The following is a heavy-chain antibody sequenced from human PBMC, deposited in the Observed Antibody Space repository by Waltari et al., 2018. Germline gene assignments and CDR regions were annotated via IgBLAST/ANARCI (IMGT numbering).Heavy chain of an antibody. CDR3: GREGGTSGYSGYLDT. Sequence: QVQLVESGGGVVQPGRSLRLSCAAPAFTYRTSIIHWVRQAPGKGRGGGAAMSYDGFSKYYADSVKGRVSIGRDDSQNTVYLQANSLTTEDTAVYYCGREGGTSGYSGYLDTWGQGTLVTVSS. CDR2: MSYDGFSK. V-gene: IGHV3-30*01. D-gene: IGHD2-15*01. CDR1: AFTYRTSI. J-gene: IGHJ4*02.